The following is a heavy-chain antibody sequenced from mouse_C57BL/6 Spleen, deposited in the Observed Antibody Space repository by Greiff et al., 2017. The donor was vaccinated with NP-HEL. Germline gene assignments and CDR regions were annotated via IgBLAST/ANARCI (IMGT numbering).Heavy chain of an antibody. V-gene: IGHV1-78*01. CDR3: ARRRHYCGSSYYFDY. D-gene: IGHD1-1*01. CDR1: GYTFTDHT. CDR2: IYPRAGST. J-gene: IGHJ2*01. Sequence: QVQLQQSDAELVKPGASVKISCKASGYTFTDHTIHWMKQRPEQGLEWIGYIYPRAGSTKYNEKFKGKATLTADKSSSTAYMQLNSLTSEDSAVYFCARRRHYCGSSYYFDYWGQGTTLTVSS.